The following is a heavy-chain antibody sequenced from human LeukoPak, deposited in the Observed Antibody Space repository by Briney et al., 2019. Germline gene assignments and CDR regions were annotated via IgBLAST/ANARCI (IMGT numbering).Heavy chain of an antibody. Sequence: GGSLRLSCAASGFTFSSYSMNWVRQAPGKGLEWVSSISSSSSYIYYADSVKGRFTISRDNAKNSLYLQMNSLRAEDTAVYYCASGYYGSGIMYYYYYYMDVWGKGTTVSVSS. V-gene: IGHV3-21*01. CDR2: ISSSSSYI. CDR1: GFTFSSYS. D-gene: IGHD3-10*01. CDR3: ASGYYGSGIMYYYYYYMDV. J-gene: IGHJ6*03.